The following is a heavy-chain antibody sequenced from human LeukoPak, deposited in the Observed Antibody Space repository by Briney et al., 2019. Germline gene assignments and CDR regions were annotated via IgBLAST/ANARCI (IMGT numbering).Heavy chain of an antibody. J-gene: IGHJ5*02. D-gene: IGHD6-13*01. CDR2: INHSGST. V-gene: IGHV4-34*01. Sequence: SETLSLTCAVYGGSFSGYYWSWIRQPPGKGLEWIGEINHSGSTNYNPSLMSRVTISVDTSKNQFSLKLSSVTAADTAVYYCASGIAAAGTWFDPWGQGTLVTVSS. CDR1: GGSFSGYY. CDR3: ASGIAAAGTWFDP.